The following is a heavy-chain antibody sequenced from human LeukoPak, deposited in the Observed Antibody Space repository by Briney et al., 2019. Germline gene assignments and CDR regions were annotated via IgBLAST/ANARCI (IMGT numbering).Heavy chain of an antibody. CDR1: GFTFSSYS. Sequence: GGSLRLSCAASGFTFSSYSMNWVRQAPGKGLEWVSSISSSSSYIYYADSVKGRFTISRDNAKNSLYLQMNSLRAEDTAVYYCARAHIVTILDHWYFDLWGRGTLVTVSS. CDR3: ARAHIVTILDHWYFDL. D-gene: IGHD2/OR15-2a*01. V-gene: IGHV3-21*01. J-gene: IGHJ2*01. CDR2: ISSSSSYI.